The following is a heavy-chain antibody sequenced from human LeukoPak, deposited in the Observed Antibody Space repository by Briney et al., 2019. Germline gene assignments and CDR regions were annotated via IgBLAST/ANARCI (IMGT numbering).Heavy chain of an antibody. CDR3: AREMSAGYYDSSGYYYGPDAFDT. D-gene: IGHD3-22*01. CDR1: GFTFSNYG. V-gene: IGHV3-30*02. Sequence: PGGSLRLSCAASGFTFSNYGMHWVRQAPGKGLEWVAFIRSDGINKYHADSVKGRFTISRDNAKNSLYLQMNSLRAEDTAVYYCAREMSAGYYDSSGYYYGPDAFDTWGQGTMVTVSS. J-gene: IGHJ3*02. CDR2: IRSDGINK.